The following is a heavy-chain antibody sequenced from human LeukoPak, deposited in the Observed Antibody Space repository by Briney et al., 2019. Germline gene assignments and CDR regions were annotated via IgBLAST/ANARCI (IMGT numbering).Heavy chain of an antibody. CDR3: AKDGWRGYCSSTSCYYMDV. J-gene: IGHJ6*03. CDR2: ISGSGGST. CDR1: GFTFSSYA. V-gene: IGHV3-23*01. Sequence: GSLLLSCAASGFTFSSYAMSWVRQAPGKGLEWVSAISGSGGSTYYADSVKGRFTISRDNSKNTLYLQMNSLRAEDTALYYCAKDGWRGYCSSTSCYYMDVWGKGTTVTVSS. D-gene: IGHD2-2*01.